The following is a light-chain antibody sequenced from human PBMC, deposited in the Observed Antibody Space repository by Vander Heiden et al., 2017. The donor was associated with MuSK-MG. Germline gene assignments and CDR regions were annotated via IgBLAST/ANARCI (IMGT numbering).Light chain of an antibody. CDR3: QQYNDYILT. CDR2: RAS. CDR1: QSISNW. J-gene: IGKJ3*01. Sequence: DIQMTQSPSTLSASVGDRVTITCRASQSISNWLAWYQQKPGKAPKVLIYRASSLGSGVPSRFSGSGSGTEFNLTISSLQPDDFATYYCQQYNDYILTFGPGTKVDIK. V-gene: IGKV1-5*03.